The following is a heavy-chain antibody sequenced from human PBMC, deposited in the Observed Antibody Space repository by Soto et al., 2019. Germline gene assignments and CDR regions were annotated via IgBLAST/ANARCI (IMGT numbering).Heavy chain of an antibody. CDR1: GGTFSSYA. Sequence: SVKVSCKASGGTFSSYAISWVRQAPGQGLEWMGGIIPIFGTANYAQKFQGRVTITADESTSTAYMELSSLRSEDTAVYYCARVEDTAMVTAPSYYYYGMDGWGQGTTVTVSS. CDR2: IIPIFGTA. V-gene: IGHV1-69*13. D-gene: IGHD5-18*01. J-gene: IGHJ6*02. CDR3: ARVEDTAMVTAPSYYYYGMDG.